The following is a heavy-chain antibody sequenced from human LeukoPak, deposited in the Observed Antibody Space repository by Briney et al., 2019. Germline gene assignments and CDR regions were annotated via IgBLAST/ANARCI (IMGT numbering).Heavy chain of an antibody. D-gene: IGHD1-26*01. J-gene: IGHJ4*02. Sequence: GGSLRLSCAASGFTFSTNAMSWVRQAPGKGLEWVSAINGNGGSTYYADSVKGRFTISRDKPKNTVYLQMSSVRAEDTAVYYCAKGWELLLSYFDSWGQGTLVTVSS. CDR3: AKGWELLLSYFDS. V-gene: IGHV3-23*01. CDR2: INGNGGST. CDR1: GFTFSTNA.